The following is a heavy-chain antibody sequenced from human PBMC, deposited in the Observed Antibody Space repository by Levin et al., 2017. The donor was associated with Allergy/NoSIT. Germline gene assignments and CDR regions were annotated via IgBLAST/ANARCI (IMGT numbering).Heavy chain of an antibody. CDR3: AKAANLYDVWSGYLDH. Sequence: GESLKISCATSGFTFSSYAMTWVRQAPGKGLEWVSSITAAGLDTYYADSVKGRFTISRDNSKNTVYVQMNSLRVEDTAVYYCAKAANLYDVWSGYLDHWGQGTLVTVSS. D-gene: IGHD3-3*01. CDR1: GFTFSSYA. V-gene: IGHV3-23*01. J-gene: IGHJ5*02. CDR2: ITAAGLDT.